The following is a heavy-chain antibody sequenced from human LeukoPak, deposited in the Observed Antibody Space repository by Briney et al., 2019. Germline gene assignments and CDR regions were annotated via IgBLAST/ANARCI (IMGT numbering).Heavy chain of an antibody. Sequence: SETLSLTCTVSGGSISSGSYYWSWIRQPAGKGLEWIGRIYTSGSTNYNPSLKSRVTISVDTSKNQFSLKLSSVTAADTAVYYCARDADIVIVPAAMSDYYYYYYMDVWGKGTTVTVSS. V-gene: IGHV4-61*02. CDR3: ARDADIVIVPAAMSDYYYYYYMDV. CDR1: GGSISSGSYY. D-gene: IGHD2-2*01. J-gene: IGHJ6*03. CDR2: IYTSGST.